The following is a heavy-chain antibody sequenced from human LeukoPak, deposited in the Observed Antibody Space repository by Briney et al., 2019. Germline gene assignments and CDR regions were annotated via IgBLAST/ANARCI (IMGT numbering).Heavy chain of an antibody. V-gene: IGHV3-74*01. CDR2: INSDGSTT. D-gene: IGHD3-16*01. CDR3: ARDLRGIGDETAY. Sequence: VGSLRLSCAASGYTFSTYWMHWVRQAPGKGLVWVSRINSDGSTTSYADSVKGRFTISRDNAKNTLYLHMNSLRAEDTAVYYCARDLRGIGDETAYWGQGTLVTVSS. CDR1: GYTFSTYW. J-gene: IGHJ4*02.